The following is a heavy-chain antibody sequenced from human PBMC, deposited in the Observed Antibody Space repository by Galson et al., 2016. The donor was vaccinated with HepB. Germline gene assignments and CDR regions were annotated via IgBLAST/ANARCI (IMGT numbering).Heavy chain of an antibody. V-gene: IGHV3-33*01. J-gene: IGHJ5*02. D-gene: IGHD6-19*01. CDR2: KWHAGGNE. CDR3: ATTRDTSAWSGS. CDR1: GFTLTTYG. Sequence: SLRLSCAASGFTLTTYGVHWVRQAPGKGLEWVAVKWHAGGNEYYVDSVKGRFSVSRDRSQNTVHLHMSSLRVEDTAIYYCATTRDTSAWSGSWGQGTLVVVSS.